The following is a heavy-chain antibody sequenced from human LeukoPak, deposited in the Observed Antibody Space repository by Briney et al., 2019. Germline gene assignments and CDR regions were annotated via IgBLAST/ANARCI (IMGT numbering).Heavy chain of an antibody. J-gene: IGHJ4*02. Sequence: PSETLSLTCAVYGGSFSGYYWSWIRQPPGKGLEWIGEINHSGSTNYNPSLKSRVTISVDTSKNQFSLKLSSMTAADTAVYYCARGLLYRVGAIDYWGQGTLVTVSS. V-gene: IGHV4-34*01. CDR3: ARGLLYRVGAIDY. CDR1: GGSFSGYY. D-gene: IGHD1-26*01. CDR2: INHSGST.